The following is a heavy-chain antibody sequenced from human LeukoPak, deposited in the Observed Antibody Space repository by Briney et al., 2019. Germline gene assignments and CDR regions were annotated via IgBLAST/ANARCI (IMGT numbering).Heavy chain of an antibody. V-gene: IGHV1-8*03. J-gene: IGHJ4*02. CDR3: ARSSSGWYEDY. CDR2: MNPNSGNT. Sequence: ASVKVSCKASGYTFTSYDINWVRQATGQGLEWMGWMNPNSGNTGYAQKFQGRVTITRNTSISTAYMELSRLRSDDTAVYYCARSSSGWYEDYWGQGTLVTVSS. D-gene: IGHD6-19*01. CDR1: GYTFTSYD.